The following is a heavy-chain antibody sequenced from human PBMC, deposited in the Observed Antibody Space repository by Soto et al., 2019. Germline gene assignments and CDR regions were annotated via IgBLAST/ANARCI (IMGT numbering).Heavy chain of an antibody. CDR1: GYTLREIS. D-gene: IGHD1-26*01. J-gene: IGHJ3*02. CDR3: ATDEGRYYSNLPPYDGFDI. Sequence: QVQLVQSGAEVKKPGASVKVSCKVSGYTLREISVHWVRQAPGKGLEWMGGFDPEDGKTIYAQRFQGRLTMTEDTTTETAYMELSSLRSEDTAVYYCATDEGRYYSNLPPYDGFDIWVQGTRVIVSS. V-gene: IGHV1-24*01. CDR2: FDPEDGKT.